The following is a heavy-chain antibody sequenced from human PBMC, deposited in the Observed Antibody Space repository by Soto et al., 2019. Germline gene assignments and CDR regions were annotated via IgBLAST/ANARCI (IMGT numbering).Heavy chain of an antibody. Sequence: ASVKVSCKASGYTFTSYDINWVRQATGQGLEWMGWMNPNSGNTGYAQKFQGRVTMTRNTSISTAYMELSSLRSEDTAVYYCALMVYATQRYYYYGMDVWGQGTTVTV. D-gene: IGHD2-8*01. J-gene: IGHJ6*02. CDR1: GYTFTSYD. CDR3: ALMVYATQRYYYYGMDV. V-gene: IGHV1-8*01. CDR2: MNPNSGNT.